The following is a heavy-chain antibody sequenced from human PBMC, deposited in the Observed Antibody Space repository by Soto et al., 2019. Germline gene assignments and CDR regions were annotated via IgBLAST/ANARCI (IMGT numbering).Heavy chain of an antibody. Sequence: PGGFLRLSCAASGFTFSSYAMSWVRQAPGKGLEWVSAISGSGGSTYYADSVKGRFTISRDNSKNTLYLQMNSLRAEDTAVYYCAREDRRYSSGWPYYFDYWGQGTLVTVSS. V-gene: IGHV3-23*01. D-gene: IGHD6-19*01. CDR1: GFTFSSYA. J-gene: IGHJ4*02. CDR3: AREDRRYSSGWPYYFDY. CDR2: ISGSGGST.